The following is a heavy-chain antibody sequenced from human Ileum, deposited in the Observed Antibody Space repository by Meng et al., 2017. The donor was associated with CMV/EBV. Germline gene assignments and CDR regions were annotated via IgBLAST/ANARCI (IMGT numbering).Heavy chain of an antibody. CDR2: TDDGDGSTT. CDR3: ARDLRGRFDY. Sequence: SCRAAVFTLSPYCVHWVRQEPGKGLVWVARTDDGDGSTTNYADSVKGRFTISRDNAKNTLYLQMDNLRAEDTAVYYCARDLRGRFDYWGPGTLVTVSS. CDR1: VFTLSPYC. J-gene: IGHJ4*02. D-gene: IGHD1-26*01. V-gene: IGHV3-74*01.